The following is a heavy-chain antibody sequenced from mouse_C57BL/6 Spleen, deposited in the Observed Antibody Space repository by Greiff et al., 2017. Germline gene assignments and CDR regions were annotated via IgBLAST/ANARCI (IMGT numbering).Heavy chain of an antibody. J-gene: IGHJ3*01. CDR2: ISSGGSYT. CDR3: ARQYDYDVFAY. D-gene: IGHD2-4*01. V-gene: IGHV5-6*01. CDR1: GFTFSSYG. Sequence: EVQRVESGGDLVKPGGSLKLSCAASGFTFSSYGMSWVRQTPDKRLEWVATISSGGSYTYYPDSVKGRFTISRDNAKNTLYLQMSSLKSEDTAMYYCARQYDYDVFAYWGQGTLVTVSA.